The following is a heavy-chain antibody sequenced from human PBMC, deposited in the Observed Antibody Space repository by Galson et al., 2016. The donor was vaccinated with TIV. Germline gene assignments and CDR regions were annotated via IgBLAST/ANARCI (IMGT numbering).Heavy chain of an antibody. CDR1: GFSFKNAG. CDR2: IKNRDYGGTT. V-gene: IGHV3-15*05. D-gene: IGHD7-27*01. CDR3: TAGLHNSGGMDH. J-gene: IGHJ4*02. Sequence: SLRLSCAASGFSFKNAGMSWVRQAPGKGLDWVGRIKNRDYGGTTDYAEPVKGRFTISRDDAKDGLFLQMDSLKTEDTAIYYCTAGLHNSGGMDHWGQGTLVTVSS.